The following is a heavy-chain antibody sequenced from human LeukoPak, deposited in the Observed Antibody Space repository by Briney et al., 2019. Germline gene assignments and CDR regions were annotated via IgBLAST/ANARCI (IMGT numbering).Heavy chain of an antibody. V-gene: IGHV4-38-2*02. Sequence: SETLSLTCGVSGYPINNAYYWGWIRQPPGKGLEWIGEINHSGSTNYNPSLKSRVTISVDTSKNQFSLKLSAVTAADTAAYYCAREGGYCTNGVCYGSDYWGQGTLVTVSS. CDR1: GYPINNAYY. CDR3: AREGGYCTNGVCYGSDY. CDR2: INHSGST. J-gene: IGHJ4*02. D-gene: IGHD2-8*01.